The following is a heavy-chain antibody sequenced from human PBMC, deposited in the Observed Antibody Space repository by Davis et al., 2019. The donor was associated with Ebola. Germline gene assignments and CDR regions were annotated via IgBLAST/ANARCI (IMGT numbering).Heavy chain of an antibody. J-gene: IGHJ5*02. Sequence: MPSETLSLTCAVYGGSFSGYYWSWIRQPPGKGLEWIGEIYHSGSTNYNPSLKSRVTISVDTSRNQFSLKLSSVTAADTAVYYCARRWLLYRAKSGSWFDPWGQGTLVTVSS. V-gene: IGHV4-34*01. CDR1: GGSFSGYY. CDR3: ARRWLLYRAKSGSWFDP. D-gene: IGHD3-3*01. CDR2: IYHSGST.